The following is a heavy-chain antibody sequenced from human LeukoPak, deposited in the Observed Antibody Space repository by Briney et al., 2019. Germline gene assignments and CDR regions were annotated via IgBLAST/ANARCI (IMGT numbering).Heavy chain of an antibody. CDR2: ISGDGSST. V-gene: IGHV3-43*02. J-gene: IGHJ6*02. CDR3: AKDIAPNYGGNSEYYYGMDV. D-gene: IGHD4-23*01. CDR1: GFTFDDYA. Sequence: GGSLRLSCAASGFTFDDYAMHWVRQAPGKGLEWVSLISGDGSSTYYADSVKGRFTISRDNSKNSLYLQMNSLRTEDTALYYCAKDIAPNYGGNSEYYYGMDVWGQGTTVTVSS.